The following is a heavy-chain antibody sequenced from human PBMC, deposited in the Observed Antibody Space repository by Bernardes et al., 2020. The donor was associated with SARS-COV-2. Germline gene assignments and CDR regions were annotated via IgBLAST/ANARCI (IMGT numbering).Heavy chain of an antibody. CDR2: ISRSSSYR. CDR1: GFSFRSCN. V-gene: IGHV3-21*01. CDR3: ARDGYSPYGMDV. D-gene: IGHD5-12*01. Sequence: GGSLRFSCRSSGFSFRSCNMNLVRRGPGMGLEWVSGISRSSSYRYYADSVKGRSTISSDDARKSLYLEMNSLRAEDTAVYYCARDGYSPYGMDVWGQGTTVTVSS. J-gene: IGHJ6*02.